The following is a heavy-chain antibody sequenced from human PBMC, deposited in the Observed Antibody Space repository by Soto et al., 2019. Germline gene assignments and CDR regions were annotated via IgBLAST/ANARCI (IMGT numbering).Heavy chain of an antibody. CDR2: IIPIFGTA. V-gene: IGHV1-69*13. Sequence: SVKVSCKASGCTFSSYAISWVGQAAGQGLEWMGGIIPIFGTANYAQKFQGRVTITADESTSTAYMELSSLRSEDTAVYYCARDLGYYDSSGYRPFEYWGQGTQVIVS. CDR1: GCTFSSYA. J-gene: IGHJ4*02. D-gene: IGHD3-22*01. CDR3: ARDLGYYDSSGYRPFEY.